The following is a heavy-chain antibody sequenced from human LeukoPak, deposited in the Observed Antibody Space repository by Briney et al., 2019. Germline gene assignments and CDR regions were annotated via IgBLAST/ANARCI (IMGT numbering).Heavy chain of an antibody. CDR1: GGSISSGGYS. Sequence: SETLSLTCAVSGGSISSGGYSWSWIRQPPGKGLEWIGYIYHSGSTYYNPSLKSRVTISVDRSKNQFSLKLSSVTAADTAVYYCARGHYDSGSYLKNYYYYGMDVWGQGTTVTVSS. CDR3: ARGHYDSGSYLKNYYYYGMDV. V-gene: IGHV4-30-2*01. D-gene: IGHD3-10*01. CDR2: IYHSGST. J-gene: IGHJ6*02.